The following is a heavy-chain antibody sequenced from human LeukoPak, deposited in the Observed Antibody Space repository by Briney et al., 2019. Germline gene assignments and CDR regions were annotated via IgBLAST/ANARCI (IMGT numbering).Heavy chain of an antibody. V-gene: IGHV3-21*04. CDR3: ARSPGSVVPAAIFDY. J-gene: IGHJ4*02. D-gene: IGHD2-2*01. CDR2: ISSSSSYI. CDR1: GFTFSSYS. Sequence: GGSLRLSCAASGFTFSSYSMNWVRQAPGKGLEWVSSISSSSSYIYYADSVKGRFTISRDNAKNLLYLQMNSLRAEDTAVYYCARSPGSVVPAAIFDYWGQGTLVTVSS.